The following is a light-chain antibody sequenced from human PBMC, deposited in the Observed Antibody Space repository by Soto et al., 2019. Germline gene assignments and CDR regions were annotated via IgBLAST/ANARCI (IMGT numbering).Light chain of an antibody. CDR2: DVS. V-gene: IGLV2-14*01. J-gene: IGLJ1*01. CDR1: SSDVGGYNY. CDR3: SSYTSSSTFKV. Sequence: QSYLTQPASMFGSPGQSITISYTGTSSDVGGYNYVSWYQQHPGKAPKLMIYDVSNRPSGVSNRFSGSKSGNTASLTISGLQAEFEADYCCSSYTSSSTFKVFGTGTNVRVL.